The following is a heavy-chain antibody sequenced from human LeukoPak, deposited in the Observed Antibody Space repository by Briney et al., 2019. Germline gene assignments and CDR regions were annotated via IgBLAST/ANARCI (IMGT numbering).Heavy chain of an antibody. CDR1: GFTFSSYE. CDR2: ISSSGSNI. V-gene: IGHV3-48*03. Sequence: QSGGSLRLSCAASGFTFSSYEMNWVRQAPGKGLEWVSYISSSGSNIYYADSVKGQFTISRDNAKNSLYLQMNSLRAEDTAVYYCARTYYYDIDAFDIWGQGTMVTVSS. CDR3: ARTYYYDIDAFDI. D-gene: IGHD3-22*01. J-gene: IGHJ3*02.